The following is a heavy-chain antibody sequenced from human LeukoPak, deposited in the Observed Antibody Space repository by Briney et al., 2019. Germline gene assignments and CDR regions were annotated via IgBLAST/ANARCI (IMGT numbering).Heavy chain of an antibody. J-gene: IGHJ6*04. CDR2: ISSSGSTI. Sequence: GGSLRLSCVASGFTFSSYGMSWVRQAPGKGLEWVSYISSSGSTIYYADSVKGRFTISRDNAKNSLYLQMNSLRAEDTAVYYCAELGITMIGGVWGKGTTVTISS. D-gene: IGHD3-10*02. CDR3: AELGITMIGGV. V-gene: IGHV3-48*04. CDR1: GFTFSSYG.